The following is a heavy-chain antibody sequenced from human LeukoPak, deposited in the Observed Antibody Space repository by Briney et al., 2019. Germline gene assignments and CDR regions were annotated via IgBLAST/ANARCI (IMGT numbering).Heavy chain of an antibody. CDR2: INWNSGRI. V-gene: IGHV3-9*01. Sequence: PGRSLRLSCEASGFTFDDYAMHWVRQAPGKGLEWVSGINWNSGRIGYADSVKGRFTISRDNAKNSLYLQMPSLRNDDTALYYCVKDRVSRYEQSPTIGRVGFQIWGQGTMVTVSS. D-gene: IGHD6-25*01. CDR1: GFTFDDYA. CDR3: VKDRVSRYEQSPTIGRVGFQI. J-gene: IGHJ3*01.